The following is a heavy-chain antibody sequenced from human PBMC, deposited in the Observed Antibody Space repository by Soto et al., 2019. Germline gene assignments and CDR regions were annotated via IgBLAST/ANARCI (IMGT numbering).Heavy chain of an antibody. CDR1: GFIVRTNY. J-gene: IGHJ4*02. D-gene: IGHD6-19*01. V-gene: IGHV3-53*02. CDR2: IYSNGTT. CDR3: ARDSPNTSGWYDYFDY. Sequence: EVQLVETGGGLIQPGGSLRLSCVASGFIVRTNYMTWVRQAPGKGLEGVSTIYSNGTTHYSDSVRGRFTISRDNSKNTLYLQMNSLRAEDTAVYYCARDSPNTSGWYDYFDYWGQGTLVTVSS.